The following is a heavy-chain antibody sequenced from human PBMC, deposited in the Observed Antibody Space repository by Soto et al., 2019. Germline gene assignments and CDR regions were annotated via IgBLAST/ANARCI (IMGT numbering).Heavy chain of an antibody. V-gene: IGHV1-46*04. D-gene: IGHD3-22*01. CDR1: GYTFTSYY. CDR2: INPSGGST. Sequence: ASVKVSCKASGYTFTSYYMHWVRQAPGQGLEWMGIINPSGGSTSYSPSLKSRLTITKDTSKNQVVLTMTNMDPVDTATYYCAHKSLTYYYDSSGYQDAFDIWGQGTMVTVSS. CDR3: AHKSLTYYYDSSGYQDAFDI. J-gene: IGHJ3*02.